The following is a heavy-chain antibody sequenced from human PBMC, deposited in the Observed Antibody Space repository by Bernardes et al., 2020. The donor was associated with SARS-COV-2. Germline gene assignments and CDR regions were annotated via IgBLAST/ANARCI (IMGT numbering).Heavy chain of an antibody. J-gene: IGHJ4*02. CDR3: AHSSGTYRGFDY. CDR2: IYWDDDK. Sequence: GPTLVKPTQTLTLTCTFSGFSLSTSGVGVGWIRQPPGKALEWLALIYWDDDKRYSPSLKSRLTITKDTSKNQVVLTMTNMDPVDAAPYYCAHSSGTYRGFDYWGQGTLVTVSS. V-gene: IGHV2-5*02. D-gene: IGHD1-26*01. CDR1: GFSLSTSGVG.